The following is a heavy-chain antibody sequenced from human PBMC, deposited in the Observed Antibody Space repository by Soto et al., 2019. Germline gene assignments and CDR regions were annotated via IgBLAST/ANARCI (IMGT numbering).Heavy chain of an antibody. CDR3: AHSLIPNWGSRGAFDY. Sequence: QITLKESGPTLVKHTQTLTLTCTFSGFSLSTSGVGVGWIRQPPGKALEWLALIYWDDDKRYSPSLKSRLTITKDTSKNQVVLTMTNMDPVDTATYYCAHSLIPNWGSRGAFDYWGQGTLVTVSS. V-gene: IGHV2-5*02. D-gene: IGHD7-27*01. J-gene: IGHJ4*02. CDR2: IYWDDDK. CDR1: GFSLSTSGVG.